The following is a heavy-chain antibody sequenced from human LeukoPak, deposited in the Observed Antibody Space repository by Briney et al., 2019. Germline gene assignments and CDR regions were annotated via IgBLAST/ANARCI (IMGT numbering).Heavy chain of an antibody. Sequence: GGSLRLFCAASGFTFSSYWMHWVRQAPGKGLVWVPRIKSDGSTNYADSVKGRFTISRDNDKNTVSLQMNSLRAEDTGVYYCARAPSEIGGYYPEYFRHWGQGTLVTVSS. CDR1: GFTFSSYW. V-gene: IGHV3-74*01. CDR2: IKSDGST. D-gene: IGHD3-22*01. CDR3: ARAPSEIGGYYPEYFRH. J-gene: IGHJ1*01.